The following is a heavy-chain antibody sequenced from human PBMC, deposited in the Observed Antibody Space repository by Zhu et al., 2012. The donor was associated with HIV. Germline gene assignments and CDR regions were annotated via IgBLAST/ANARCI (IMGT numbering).Heavy chain of an antibody. CDR1: GGSLSGHY. CDR3: ARWVGSFDL. D-gene: IGHD3-10*01. V-gene: IGHV4-34*01. J-gene: IGHJ2*01. CDR2: INHSGSP. Sequence: QVQLQQWGAGLLKPSETLSLACGIFGGSLSGHYWSWIRQPPGKGLEWMGEINHSGSPTYNSSLKSRVTISVDSSKTQLSLKMTSMTAADTATYYCARWVGSFDLWGRGTLVTVSS.